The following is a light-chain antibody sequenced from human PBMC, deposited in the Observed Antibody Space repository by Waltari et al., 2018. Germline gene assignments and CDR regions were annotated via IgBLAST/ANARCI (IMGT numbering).Light chain of an antibody. CDR1: SSNIGSPYH. V-gene: IGLV1-40*01. Sequence: QSVLTQPPSVSGAPGPRVTISCTGISSNIGSPYHVHWYQQVTGSAPKLLIYDDSHRPSGVPDRFSGSKSGTSASLAITGLQAEDEAEYFCQSYDSGLNGLFFGGGTKVTVL. J-gene: IGLJ2*01. CDR2: DDS. CDR3: QSYDSGLNGLF.